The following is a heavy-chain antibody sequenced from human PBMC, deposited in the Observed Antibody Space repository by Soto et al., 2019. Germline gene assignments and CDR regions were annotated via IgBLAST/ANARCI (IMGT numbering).Heavy chain of an antibody. Sequence: QVQLQESGPGLVKPSETLSLTCTVSGGSISSYYWSWIRQPPGKGLEWIGYIYYSGSTNYNPSLKGRVTISVDTSKNQFSLKLSSVTAADTAVYYCATTVTGALGPYYFDYWGQGTLVTVSS. CDR1: GGSISSYY. CDR2: IYYSGST. D-gene: IGHD1-1*01. V-gene: IGHV4-59*01. J-gene: IGHJ4*02. CDR3: ATTVTGALGPYYFDY.